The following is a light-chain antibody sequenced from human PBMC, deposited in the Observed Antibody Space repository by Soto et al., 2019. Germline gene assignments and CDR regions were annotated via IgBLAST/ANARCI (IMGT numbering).Light chain of an antibody. CDR1: SSDVGSYNL. CDR2: EGN. V-gene: IGLV2-23*03. CDR3: CSYAGSSTFV. Sequence: QSALTQPASVSGSPGQSITISCTGTSSDVGSYNLVSWYQQHPGKAPKLMIYEGNKRPSGVSNRFSGSKSGNTASLTISGLQAEDEADYHCCSYAGSSTFVFGGGTKLTVL. J-gene: IGLJ3*02.